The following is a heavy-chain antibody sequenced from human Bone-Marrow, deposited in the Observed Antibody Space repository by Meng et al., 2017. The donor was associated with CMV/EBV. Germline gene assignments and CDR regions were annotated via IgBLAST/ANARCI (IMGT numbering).Heavy chain of an antibody. CDR3: ARGGVPAAIVYYYYYYGMDV. CDR1: GASISSSNW. J-gene: IGHJ6*02. CDR2: IYHSGST. V-gene: IGHV4-4*02. Sequence: SETRSLTCAVSGASISSSNWWSWVRQPPGKGLEWIGEIYHSGSTNYNRSLKSRVTISVDTSKNQFSLKLSSVTAADTAVYYCARGGVPAAIVYYYYYYGMDVWGQGTTVTVSS. D-gene: IGHD2-2*01.